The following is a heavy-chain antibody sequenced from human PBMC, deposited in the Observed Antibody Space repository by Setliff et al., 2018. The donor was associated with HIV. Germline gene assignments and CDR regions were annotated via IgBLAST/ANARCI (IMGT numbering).Heavy chain of an antibody. CDR1: GYNFTSFW. J-gene: IGHJ4*02. V-gene: IGHV5-51*01. Sequence: PGESPKISCKGSGYNFTSFWIAWVRQMPGKGLEWMGIIYPADSDTRYSPSFQGQVTISADKSISTAFLQWRILKASDTAIYYCARLPSLLWFGELNYYFDYWGQGTLVTVSS. D-gene: IGHD3-10*01. CDR2: IYPADSDT. CDR3: ARLPSLLWFGELNYYFDY.